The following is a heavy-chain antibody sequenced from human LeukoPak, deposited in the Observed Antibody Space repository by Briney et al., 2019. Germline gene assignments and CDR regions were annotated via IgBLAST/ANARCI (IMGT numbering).Heavy chain of an antibody. J-gene: IGHJ5*02. CDR2: IRYDGSNK. D-gene: IGHD2-2*01. Sequence: GGSLRLSCAASGFAFSSYGMHWVRQAPGQGLEWVAFIRYDGSNKYYADSVKGRFTISRDNSKNTLYLQMNSLRAEDTAVYFFAKLGVVPAAIPSYNWFDPWGQGTLVTVSS. V-gene: IGHV3-30*02. CDR1: GFAFSSYG. CDR3: AKLGVVPAAIPSYNWFDP.